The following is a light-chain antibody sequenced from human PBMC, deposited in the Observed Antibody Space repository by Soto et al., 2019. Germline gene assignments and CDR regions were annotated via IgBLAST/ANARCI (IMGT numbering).Light chain of an antibody. CDR3: QQSYSTPPT. CDR1: QSTSSY. V-gene: IGKV1-39*01. Sequence: DIQMTQSPSSLSASVGDRVTITCRASQSTSSYLNWYQQNPGKAPKFLIYAASSLQSGVPSRFSGSGSGTDFTLTISSLQPEDFATYYCQQSYSTPPTFGQGTKVEIK. J-gene: IGKJ1*01. CDR2: AAS.